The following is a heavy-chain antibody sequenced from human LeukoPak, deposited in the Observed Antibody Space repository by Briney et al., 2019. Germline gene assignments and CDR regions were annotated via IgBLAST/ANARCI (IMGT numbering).Heavy chain of an antibody. CDR3: ARGGRNYYYYMDV. CDR1: GFTFSSYW. J-gene: IGHJ6*03. Sequence: HSGGSLRLSCAASGFTFSSYWMSWVRQAPGKGLELVANIKQDGSEKYYVDSVKGRFTISRDNAKNSLYLQMNSLRAEDTAVYYCARGGRNYYYYMDVWGKGTTVTISS. V-gene: IGHV3-7*03. CDR2: IKQDGSEK. D-gene: IGHD5-12*01.